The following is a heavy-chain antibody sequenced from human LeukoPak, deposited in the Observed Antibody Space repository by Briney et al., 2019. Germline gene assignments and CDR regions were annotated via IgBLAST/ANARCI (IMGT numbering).Heavy chain of an antibody. J-gene: IGHJ4*02. D-gene: IGHD3-9*01. CDR2: IKSYNGNT. Sequence: GASLKVSCKAPGYTFASYGFNWVRQTPVQGLECMGGIKSYNGNTQYAPKFKGRVTTTIDTSTSTAYMELRSLGSDDTAVYYCARAPEGLEGYFDWSIEYYFDYWGQGTLDTVSS. CDR3: ARAPEGLEGYFDWSIEYYFDY. CDR1: GYTFASYG. V-gene: IGHV1-18*01.